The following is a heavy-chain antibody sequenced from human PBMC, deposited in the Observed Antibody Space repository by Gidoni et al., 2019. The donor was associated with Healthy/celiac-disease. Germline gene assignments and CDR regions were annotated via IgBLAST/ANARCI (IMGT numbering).Heavy chain of an antibody. CDR3: ARRRGSSGSSSYHYGMDV. CDR1: GGSINSNRDY. Sequence: QLQLQESGPGLVKPSETLSLTCTVSGGSINSNRDYWGWIRQPPGKGLEWIGNIYFSGSTHYNPSLKSRVTMDVDTSKNHFSLRLNSVTAADTAVYYCARRRGSSGSSSYHYGMDVWGQGTTVTVSS. D-gene: IGHD3-22*01. J-gene: IGHJ6*02. CDR2: IYFSGST. V-gene: IGHV4-39*02.